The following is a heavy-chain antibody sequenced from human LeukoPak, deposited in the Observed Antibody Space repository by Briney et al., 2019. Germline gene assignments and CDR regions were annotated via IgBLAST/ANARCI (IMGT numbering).Heavy chain of an antibody. V-gene: IGHV4-39*07. Sequence: SETLSLTCTVSGGSISSSDYYWGWIRQPPGRGLEWIGSIYYGGSTYYNPSLKSRVTISVDTSKNQFSLKLSSVTAADTAAYYCARDEWLGAPGVWGQGTTVTVSS. CDR3: ARDEWLGAPGV. J-gene: IGHJ6*02. CDR2: IYYGGST. CDR1: GGSISSSDYY. D-gene: IGHD3-3*01.